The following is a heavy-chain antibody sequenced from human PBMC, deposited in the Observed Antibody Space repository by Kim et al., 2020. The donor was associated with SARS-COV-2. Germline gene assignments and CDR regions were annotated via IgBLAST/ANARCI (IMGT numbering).Heavy chain of an antibody. D-gene: IGHD3-10*01. V-gene: IGHV3-15*01. J-gene: IGHJ4*02. CDR3: NTDTHVARGGGSYDF. Sequence: AAAVKGRFTISRDDTKNTLYLQMNSLKTEDTGVYYCNTDTHVARGGGSYDFWGQGTLVTVSS.